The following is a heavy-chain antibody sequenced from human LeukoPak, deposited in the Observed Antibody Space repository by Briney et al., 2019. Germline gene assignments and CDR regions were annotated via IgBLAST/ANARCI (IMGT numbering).Heavy chain of an antibody. CDR1: GFTFSDNY. V-gene: IGHV3-11*04. D-gene: IGHD3-22*01. CDR3: ARDQIVDDAFDI. Sequence: PGGSLRLSCAASGFTFSDNYMSWIRQAPGKGLEWVSYISSSGSIYYADSVKGRFTISRDNAKNSLYLQMNSLRAEDTAVYYCARDQIVDDAFDIWGQGTMVTVSS. J-gene: IGHJ3*02. CDR2: ISSSGSI.